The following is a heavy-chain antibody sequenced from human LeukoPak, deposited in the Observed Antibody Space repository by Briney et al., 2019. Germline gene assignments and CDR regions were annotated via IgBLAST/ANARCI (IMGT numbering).Heavy chain of an antibody. CDR3: ARSADEGSVDY. CDR2: INEDGSEK. Sequence: GGSLRLSCAASEFTFSNYWMSWVRQAPGKGLEWVANINEDGSEKYYVDSVKGRFTISRDNAKNSLYLQMNSLRAEDTAVYYCARSADEGSVDYWGQGTLVTVSS. J-gene: IGHJ4*02. CDR1: EFTFSNYW. V-gene: IGHV3-7*03.